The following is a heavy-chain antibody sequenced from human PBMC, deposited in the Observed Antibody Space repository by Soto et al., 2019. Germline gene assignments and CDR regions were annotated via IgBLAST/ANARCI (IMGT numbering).Heavy chain of an antibody. D-gene: IGHD5-12*01. V-gene: IGHV5-51*01. Sequence: PGESLKISCKGSGYTFTDYWIGWVRQLPGKGLEWMGIIYPGDSDTRYSPSFQGQVTITADKSTSTAYLQWNTLEASDTAMYYCARHSLATQPGDYWGQGTRVTVSS. CDR3: ARHSLATQPGDY. CDR2: IYPGDSDT. CDR1: GYTFTDYW. J-gene: IGHJ4*02.